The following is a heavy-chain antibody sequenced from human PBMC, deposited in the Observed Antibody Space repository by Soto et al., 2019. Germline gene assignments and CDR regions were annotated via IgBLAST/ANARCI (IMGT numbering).Heavy chain of an antibody. CDR1: GGSISNYY. V-gene: IGHV4-59*08. Sequence: QVQLQESGPGLVKPSETLSLICTVSGGSISNYYWSWIRQPPGKGLEWIGYIYNSGTTNYNPSLKSRVTISVDTSKNQFSLKLSSVTAADTAVYYCARLTMLRGVIVHNSGRFDPWGQGTLVTVSS. CDR3: ARLTMLRGVIVHNSGRFDP. D-gene: IGHD3-10*01. J-gene: IGHJ5*02. CDR2: IYNSGTT.